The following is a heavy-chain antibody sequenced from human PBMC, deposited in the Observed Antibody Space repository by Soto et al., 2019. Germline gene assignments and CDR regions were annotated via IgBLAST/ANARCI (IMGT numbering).Heavy chain of an antibody. V-gene: IGHV3-66*01. CDR1: GLTISRNY. J-gene: IGHJ4*02. CDR3: AKTVAGDVDS. CDR2: IYSGGTS. Sequence: EVQLVESGGGLVQAGGSLRLSCAASGLTISRNYMSWVRQAPGKELEWVSVIYSGGTSYADSVKGRFTISRDNSRNRMYLQMNSLRVEDTALYYCAKTVAGDVDSWGQGTLVTVSS. D-gene: IGHD6-19*01.